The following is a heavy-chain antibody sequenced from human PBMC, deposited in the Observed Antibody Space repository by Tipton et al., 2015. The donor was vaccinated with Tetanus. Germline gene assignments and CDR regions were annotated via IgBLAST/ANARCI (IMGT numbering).Heavy chain of an antibody. CDR1: GGTFSSYA. CDR2: IIPIFGTA. V-gene: IGHV1-69*01. J-gene: IGHJ4*02. D-gene: IGHD2-15*01. CDR3: ATTGGDCSGGSCYFDY. Sequence: QLVQSGAEVKKPGSSVKVSCKASGGTFSSYAISWVRQAPGQGLEWMGGIIPIFGTANYAQKFQGRVTITADESTSTAYMELSSLRSEDTAVYCCATTGGDCSGGSCYFDYWGQGTLVTVSS.